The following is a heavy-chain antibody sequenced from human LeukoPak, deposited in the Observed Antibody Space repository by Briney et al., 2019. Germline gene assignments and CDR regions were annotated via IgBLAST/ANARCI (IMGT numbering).Heavy chain of an antibody. D-gene: IGHD6-19*01. CDR3: ARVWYAGYSSGWYVDYFDY. J-gene: IGHJ4*02. V-gene: IGHV4-59*01. Sequence: SETLSLTCTVSGGSISSYYWSWIRQPPGKGLEWIGYIYYSGSTNYNPSLKSRVTISVDTSKNQFSLKLSSVTAADTAVYYCARVWYAGYSSGWYVDYFDYWGQGTLVTVSS. CDR2: IYYSGST. CDR1: GGSISSYY.